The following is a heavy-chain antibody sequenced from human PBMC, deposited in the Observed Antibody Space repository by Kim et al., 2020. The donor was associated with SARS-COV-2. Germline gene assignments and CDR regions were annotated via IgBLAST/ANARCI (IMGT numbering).Heavy chain of an antibody. CDR3: ARDRRGEHCTNGVCYYYYDGLDV. J-gene: IGHJ6*02. V-gene: IGHV3-21*01. CDR1: GFTFSSYS. CDR2: ISSSSSYI. D-gene: IGHD2-8*01. Sequence: GGSLRLSCAASGFTFSSYSMNWVRQAPGKGLEWVSSISSSSSYIYYADSVKGRFTISRDNAKNSLYLQMNSLRAEDTAVYYCARDRRGEHCTNGVCYYYYDGLDVWGQGTTVTVSS.